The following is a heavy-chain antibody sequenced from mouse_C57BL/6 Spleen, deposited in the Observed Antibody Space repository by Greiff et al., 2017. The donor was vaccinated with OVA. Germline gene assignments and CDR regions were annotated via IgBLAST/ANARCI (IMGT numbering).Heavy chain of an antibody. J-gene: IGHJ2*01. CDR2: IDPANGNT. CDR1: GFNIKNTY. Sequence: VQLQQSVAELVRPGASVKLSCTASGFNIKNTYMHWVKQRHEQSLEWIGRIDPANGNTIYAQKFQGKATITADTYSNTAYLQLTSRASEDAAISYCAGTSVVSGDFWGQGTTLTVSS. V-gene: IGHV14-3*01. D-gene: IGHD2-10*02. CDR3: AGTSVVSGDF.